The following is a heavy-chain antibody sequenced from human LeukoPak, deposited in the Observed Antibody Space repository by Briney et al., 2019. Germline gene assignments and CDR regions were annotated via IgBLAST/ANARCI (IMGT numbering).Heavy chain of an antibody. D-gene: IGHD3/OR15-3a*01. CDR2: INYSGST. CDR1: GGSVSSTTYY. Sequence: SETLSLTCTVSGGSVSSTTYYWSWIRQPPGKGLEWIASINYSGSTYYNPSLKSRVTISVDTSKNQFSLKVISVTAADTAVYYCARWRTARTGFDYWGQGTLVTVSS. V-gene: IGHV4-39*01. J-gene: IGHJ4*02. CDR3: ARWRTARTGFDY.